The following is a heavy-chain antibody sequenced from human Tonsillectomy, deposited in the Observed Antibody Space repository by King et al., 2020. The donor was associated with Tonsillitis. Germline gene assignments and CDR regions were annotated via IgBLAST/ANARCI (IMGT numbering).Heavy chain of an antibody. J-gene: IGHJ4*02. CDR3: TAGRDFDY. D-gene: IGHD5-24*01. V-gene: IGHV3-73*02. CDR1: GFIFSGAA. Sequence: VQLVESGGGLVQPGGSLKLSCAASGFIFSGAAMHWVRQASGKGLEWVGHIRSKAKNYATAYAASVKGRFTISRDDAENTAYLQMNSLKTEDTAIYHCTAGRDFDYWGQGTLVTVSS. CDR2: IRSKAKNYAT.